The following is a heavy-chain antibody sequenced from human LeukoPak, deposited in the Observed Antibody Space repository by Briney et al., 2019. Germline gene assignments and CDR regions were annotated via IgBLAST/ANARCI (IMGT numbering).Heavy chain of an antibody. J-gene: IGHJ4*02. CDR3: ARDARPLDY. CDR1: GYTFTSYY. V-gene: IGHV1-46*01. CDR2: INPSGGST. Sequence: ASVKVSCKASGYTFTSYYMHWVRQAPGQGLEWMGIINPSGGSTSYAQKFQGRVTITRDTSTRTVYMELSSLRSEDTAVCYCARDARPLDYWGQGTLVTVSS.